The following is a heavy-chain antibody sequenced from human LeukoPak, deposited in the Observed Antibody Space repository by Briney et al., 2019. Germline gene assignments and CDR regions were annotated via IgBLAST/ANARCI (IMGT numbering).Heavy chain of an antibody. CDR1: GFTFSSYW. J-gene: IGHJ1*01. CDR2: IKSDGST. D-gene: IGHD3-22*01. V-gene: IGHV3-74*01. CDR3: ARAPSEIGGYYPEYFRH. Sequence: DPAVSLRLSCAASGFTFSSYWMHWVRQAPGKGRVWVSRIKSDGSTNYADSVKGRFTISRDNAKNTLSLQMNTLRAEDTGVYYCARAPSEIGGYYPEYFRHWGQGSLVTVSS.